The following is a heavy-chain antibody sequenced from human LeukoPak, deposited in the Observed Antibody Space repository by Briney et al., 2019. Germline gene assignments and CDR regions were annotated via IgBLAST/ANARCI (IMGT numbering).Heavy chain of an antibody. CDR3: ARDSSSDWFDP. CDR2: ISSSSGYI. Sequence: GGSLRLSCAASGFTFSSYSMNWVRQAPGKGLEWVSSISSSSGYISYADSVKGRFTMSRDNAKNSLYLQMNSLRAEDTAVYYCARDSSSDWFDPWGQGTLVTVSS. V-gene: IGHV3-21*01. CDR1: GFTFSSYS. D-gene: IGHD6-6*01. J-gene: IGHJ5*02.